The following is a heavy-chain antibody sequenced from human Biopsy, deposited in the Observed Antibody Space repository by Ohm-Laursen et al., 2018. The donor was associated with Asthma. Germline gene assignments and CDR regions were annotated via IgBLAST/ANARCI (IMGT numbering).Heavy chain of an antibody. CDR2: ISKGASTQ. Sequence: SLRLSCAASGFAVSRDYMFWVRQAPGKGLEWVGVISKGASTQDYADSAKGRFTMARDNSKNTLDLQMNSLREEDTAVYYCVRDGTDDAFDIWGQGTVVSVSS. CDR3: VRDGTDDAFDI. D-gene: IGHD1-1*01. CDR1: GFAVSRDY. V-gene: IGHV3-30*01. J-gene: IGHJ3*02.